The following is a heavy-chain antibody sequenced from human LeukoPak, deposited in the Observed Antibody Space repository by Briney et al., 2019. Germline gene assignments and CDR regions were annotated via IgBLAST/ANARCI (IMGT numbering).Heavy chain of an antibody. V-gene: IGHV3-11*06. CDR1: GFTFSDYY. CDR2: ISSSSSYI. CDR3: ARDFRAYSSSWNY. D-gene: IGHD6-6*01. J-gene: IGHJ4*02. Sequence: PGGSLRLSCAASGFTFSDYYMSWIRQAPGKGLEWVSSISSSSSYIYYADSVKGRFTISRDNAKNSLYLQMNSLRAEDTAVYYCARDFRAYSSSWNYWGQGTLVTASS.